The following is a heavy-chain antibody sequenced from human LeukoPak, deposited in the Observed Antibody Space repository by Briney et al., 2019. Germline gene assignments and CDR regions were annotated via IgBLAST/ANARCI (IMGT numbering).Heavy chain of an antibody. CDR2: IYYSGST. D-gene: IGHD5-18*01. CDR1: GGSISSGGYY. Sequence: KPSETLSLTCTVSGGSISSGGYYWSWIRQHPGKGLEWIGYIYYSGSTYYNPSLKSRVTISVDTSKNQFSLKLSSVTAADTAVYYCARMSSGYSSGYMSWGQGTLVTVSS. CDR3: ARMSSGYSSGYMS. J-gene: IGHJ4*02. V-gene: IGHV4-31*03.